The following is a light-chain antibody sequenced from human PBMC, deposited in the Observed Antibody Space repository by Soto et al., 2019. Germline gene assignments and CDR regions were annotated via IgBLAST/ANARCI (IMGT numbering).Light chain of an antibody. CDR1: QSVNSW. CDR2: QAS. V-gene: IGKV1-5*03. CDR3: QQYKSYSRT. Sequence: DIQMTQSPSTLSASVGDRVTITCRASQSVNSWLAWFQQKPGMAPKLLISQASNLESGVPSRFSGSGSETEFTLTISSLQPDDFATYYGQQYKSYSRTFGQGTKVEIK. J-gene: IGKJ1*01.